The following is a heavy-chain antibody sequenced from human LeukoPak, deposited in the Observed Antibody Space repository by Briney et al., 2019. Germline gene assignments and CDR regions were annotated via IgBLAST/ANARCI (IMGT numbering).Heavy chain of an antibody. CDR1: GGTFSSYA. CDR3: AREGWDPEYSSSWYGYYYYYMDV. D-gene: IGHD6-13*01. V-gene: IGHV1-69*06. Sequence: GASVKVSCKASGGTFSSYAISWVRQAPGQGLEWMGGIIPIFGTANYAQKFQGRVTITADKSTSTAYMELSSLRSEDTAVYYCAREGWDPEYSSSWYGYYYYYMDVWGKGTTVTISS. J-gene: IGHJ6*03. CDR2: IIPIFGTA.